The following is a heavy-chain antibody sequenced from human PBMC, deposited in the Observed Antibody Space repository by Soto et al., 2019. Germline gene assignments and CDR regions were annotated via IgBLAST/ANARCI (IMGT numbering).Heavy chain of an antibody. J-gene: IGHJ6*02. CDR2: IIPVIGTP. CDR1: GGTFSSNA. V-gene: IGHV1-69*01. CDR3: ASHTSASEYYYYGMDV. D-gene: IGHD6-6*01. Sequence: VQLVQSGAEVKKPGSSVKVSCKASGGTFSSNAISWVRQAHGQGLEWMGGIIPVIGTPNYAQKLQGRVTITADESTGTADMELNSLRSEDTAVYYCASHTSASEYYYYGMDVWGQGTTVTVSS.